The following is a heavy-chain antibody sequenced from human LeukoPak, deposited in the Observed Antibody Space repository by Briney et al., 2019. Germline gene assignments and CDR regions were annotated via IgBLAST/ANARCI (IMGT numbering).Heavy chain of an antibody. D-gene: IGHD7-27*01. J-gene: IGHJ4*02. CDR2: ITTSDGNT. CDR1: GFTFSSYT. V-gene: IGHV3-23*01. Sequence: GGSLRLSCAAYGFTFSSYTMSWVRQAPGKGLEWVSTITTSDGNTYYADSVKGRFTVSRDNSKNTLFLQMNSLRAEDTAVYYCAKDGGLWVSAHWGDSWGRGTLVTVSS. CDR3: AKDGGLWVSAHWGDS.